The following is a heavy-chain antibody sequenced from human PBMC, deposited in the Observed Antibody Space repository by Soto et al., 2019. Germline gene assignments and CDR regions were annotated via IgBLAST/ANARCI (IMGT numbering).Heavy chain of an antibody. J-gene: IGHJ3*02. V-gene: IGHV4-4*02. CDR1: SGSISSSNW. CDR2: IYHSGST. CDR3: ASKAXTMAFDI. Sequence: QVQLQESGPGLVKPSVTLSLTCAVSSGSISSSNWWSWVRQPPGKGQGWIGEIYHSGSTNYNPSLKRRVTISVDKSKNQFSLKLSSVTAADTAVYYCASKAXTMAFDIWGQGTMVTVSS.